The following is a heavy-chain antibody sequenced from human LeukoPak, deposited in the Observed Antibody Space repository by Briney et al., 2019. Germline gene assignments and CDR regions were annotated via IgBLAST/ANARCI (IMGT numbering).Heavy chain of an antibody. CDR2: IYYSGST. V-gene: IGHV4-59*01. CDR3: ARGGYDDAFDI. Sequence: SETLSLTCAVSGGSISSYYWSWIRQPPGKGLEWIGYIYYSGSTNYIPSLKSRVTISVDTSKNQFSLKLSSVTAADTAVYYCARGGYDDAFDIWGQGTMVTVSS. CDR1: GGSISSYY. D-gene: IGHD5-12*01. J-gene: IGHJ3*02.